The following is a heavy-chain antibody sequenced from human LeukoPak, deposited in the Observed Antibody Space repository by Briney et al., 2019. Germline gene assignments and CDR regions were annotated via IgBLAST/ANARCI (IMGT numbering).Heavy chain of an antibody. J-gene: IGHJ4*02. CDR1: GFTFSDYD. Sequence: PGGSLRLSCAASGFTFSDYDMSWIRQAPGKGLEWVSYISSSSSYTNYADSVKGRFTISRENAKTSLYLQMNSLRAEDTAVYYCARVSFGSQGDFDYWGQGTLVTVSS. CDR3: ARVSFGSQGDFDY. D-gene: IGHD3-10*01. V-gene: IGHV3-11*06. CDR2: ISSSSSYT.